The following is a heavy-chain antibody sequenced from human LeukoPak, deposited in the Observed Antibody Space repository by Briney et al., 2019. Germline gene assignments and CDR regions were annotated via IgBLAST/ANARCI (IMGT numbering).Heavy chain of an antibody. J-gene: IGHJ3*01. CDR2: IGSSVSGGGAIT. Sequence: GGSLRLSCAASGFTFGSYAMAWVRQAPGKGLEFVSSIGSSVSGGGAITYYADSVKGRLTISRDNSKNTVYLQMNSLRAEDTAVYYCAKYQGWIRGVMNAFDVWGQGTMVIVAA. CDR3: AKYQGWIRGVMNAFDV. CDR1: GFTFGSYA. V-gene: IGHV3-23*01. D-gene: IGHD3-10*01.